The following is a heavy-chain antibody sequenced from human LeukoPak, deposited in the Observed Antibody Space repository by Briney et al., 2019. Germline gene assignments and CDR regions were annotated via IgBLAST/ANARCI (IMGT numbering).Heavy chain of an antibody. Sequence: GGSLRLSCAASGFTFSSYAMSWVRQAPGKGLEWVSAISGSGGSTYYADSVKGRFTISRDNSKNTLYLQMNSLRAEDTAVYYCAKDTLLWFGELYGDALDIWGQGTMVTVSS. CDR3: AKDTLLWFGELYGDALDI. D-gene: IGHD3-10*01. J-gene: IGHJ3*02. V-gene: IGHV3-23*01. CDR2: ISGSGGST. CDR1: GFTFSSYA.